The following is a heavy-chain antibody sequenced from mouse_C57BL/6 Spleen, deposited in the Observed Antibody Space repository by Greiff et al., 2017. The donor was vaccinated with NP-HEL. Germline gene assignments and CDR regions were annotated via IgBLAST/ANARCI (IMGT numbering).Heavy chain of an antibody. CDR1: GYTFTDYY. J-gene: IGHJ2*01. D-gene: IGHD2-4*01. V-gene: IGHV1-77*01. Sequence: QVQLQQSGAELVKPGASVKISCKASGYTFTDYYINWVKQRPGQGLEWIGKSGPGSGSTYYNEKFKGKATLTADKSSSTAYMQLSSLTSEDSAVYFCAREGDYDGPPFDYWGQGTTLTVSS. CDR2: SGPGSGST. CDR3: AREGDYDGPPFDY.